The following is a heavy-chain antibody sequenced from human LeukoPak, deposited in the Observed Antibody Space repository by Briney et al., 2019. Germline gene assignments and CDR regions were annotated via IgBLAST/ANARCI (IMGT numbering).Heavy chain of an antibody. CDR3: ARDLRGTSYFDY. V-gene: IGHV3-21*01. J-gene: IGHJ4*02. Sequence: KPGGSLRLSCAASGLTFSSYSMNWVRQAPGKGLEWVSSISSSSSYIYYADSVKGRFTISRDNAKNSLYLQMNSLRAEDTAVYYCARDLRGTSYFDYWGQGTLVTVSS. D-gene: IGHD2-2*01. CDR1: GLTFSSYS. CDR2: ISSSSSYI.